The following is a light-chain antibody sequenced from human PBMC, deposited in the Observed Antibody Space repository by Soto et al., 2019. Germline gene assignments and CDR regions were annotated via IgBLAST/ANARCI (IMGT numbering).Light chain of an antibody. J-gene: IGKJ2*01. V-gene: IGKV1-33*01. Sequence: DIQMTQSPSSLSASVGDRVTITCRASQDISIYLNWFQQKPGKAPKLLIYDASNLEKGVPSRFTGSGSGTDFTLTINSLQTDELATYYCQQYNVVPPTFGQGTRLEI. CDR1: QDISIY. CDR2: DAS. CDR3: QQYNVVPPT.